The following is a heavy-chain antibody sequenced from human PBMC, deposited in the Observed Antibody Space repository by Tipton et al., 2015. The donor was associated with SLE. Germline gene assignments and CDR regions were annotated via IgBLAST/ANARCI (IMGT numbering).Heavy chain of an antibody. Sequence: SLRLSCAASGFTFSNAWMSWVRQAPGKGLEWVGRIKSKTDGGTTDYAAPAKGRFTISRDDSKNTLYLQMRSLRAEDTAVFYCARNGGNYYMDVWGKGTTVTVSS. V-gene: IGHV3-15*01. CDR3: ARNGGNYYMDV. J-gene: IGHJ6*03. D-gene: IGHD3-16*01. CDR2: IKSKTDGGTT. CDR1: GFTFSNAW.